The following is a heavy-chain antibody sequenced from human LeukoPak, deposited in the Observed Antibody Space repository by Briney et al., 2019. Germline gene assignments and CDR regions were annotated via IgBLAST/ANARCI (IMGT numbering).Heavy chain of an antibody. CDR1: GFTFSSYA. Sequence: PGGSLRLSCAASGFTFSSYAMHWVRQAPGKGLEWVAVISYDGSNKYYADSVKGRFTISRDNSKNTLYLQMNSLRAEDTAVYYCARDRAERGDFWSGYYTGMYYYGMDVWGQGTMVTVSS. V-gene: IGHV3-30*04. CDR3: ARDRAERGDFWSGYYTGMYYYGMDV. D-gene: IGHD3-3*01. CDR2: ISYDGSNK. J-gene: IGHJ6*02.